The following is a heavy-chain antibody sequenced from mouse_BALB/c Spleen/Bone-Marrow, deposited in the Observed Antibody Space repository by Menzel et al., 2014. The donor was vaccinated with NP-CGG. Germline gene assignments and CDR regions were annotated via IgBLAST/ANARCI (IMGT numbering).Heavy chain of an antibody. CDR3: ARYWDAY. Sequence: QVQLQQSRAGLAKPGASVKMSCKASGYTFTNYWMHWVKQRPGQGLEWIGYIDPNTYYTRYNQKFKDKATLTADKSSSTAYLQLSSLTSEDSAVYYCARYWDAYWGQGTLVTVSA. D-gene: IGHD4-1*01. V-gene: IGHV1-7*01. CDR1: GYTFTNYW. CDR2: IDPNTYYT. J-gene: IGHJ3*01.